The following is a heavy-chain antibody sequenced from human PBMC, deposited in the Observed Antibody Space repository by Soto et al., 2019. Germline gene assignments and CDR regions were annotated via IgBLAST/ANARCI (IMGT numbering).Heavy chain of an antibody. J-gene: IGHJ4*02. D-gene: IGHD2-2*01. CDR2: MHTSGST. CDR1: GGSIRGYC. V-gene: IGHV4-4*07. Sequence: QMQLQESGPGLVKPSETLSLTCTVSGGSIRGYCWSWIRQSAGMRLEWIGRMHTSGSTNYNPSLKSRVTISVDMSKNQISLKLTSVTAADTALYYCVRASMPKAHFDSWGQGTLVTVSS. CDR3: VRASMPKAHFDS.